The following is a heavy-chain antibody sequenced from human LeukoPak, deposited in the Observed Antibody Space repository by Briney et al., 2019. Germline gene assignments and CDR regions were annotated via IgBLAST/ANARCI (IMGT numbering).Heavy chain of an antibody. J-gene: IGHJ4*02. D-gene: IGHD3-22*01. CDR3: ARAMMVVANLWGVYDY. CDR2: LSGSGGTT. Sequence: GGSLRLSCAASGFIFSSHAMSWVRQAPGKGLEWVSGLSGSGGTTYYADSVKGRFTISRDNSKNTLYLQMDSLRAEDTAVYFCARAMMVVANLWGVYDYWGQGTLVTVS. CDR1: GFIFSSHA. V-gene: IGHV3-23*01.